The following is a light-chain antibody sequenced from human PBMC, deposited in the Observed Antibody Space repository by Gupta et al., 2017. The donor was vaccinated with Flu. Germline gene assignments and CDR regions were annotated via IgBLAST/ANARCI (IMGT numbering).Light chain of an antibody. CDR2: LNSDGSH. Sequence: QLVLTQSPSASASLGASVKLTCTLSSGHSSHAIAWHQQQPEQGPRYLMKLNSDGSHSKVAATPVPSSGSSSGAERYLTIARLQAEDEDDYYCQTWGTGVWVFGGGTKLTVL. CDR3: QTWGTGVWV. CDR1: SGHSSHA. V-gene: IGLV4-69*01. J-gene: IGLJ3*02.